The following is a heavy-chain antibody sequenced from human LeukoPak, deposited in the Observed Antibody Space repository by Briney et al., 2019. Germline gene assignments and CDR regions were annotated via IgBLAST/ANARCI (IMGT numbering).Heavy chain of an antibody. V-gene: IGHV3-15*01. D-gene: IGHD4-17*01. J-gene: IGHJ4*02. Sequence: GGSLRLSCAASGLTFSNAWMNWVRQAPGKGLEWVGLIKRKIDGETTDYAAPVKGRFTISRDDSKNTLYLQMNSLKAEDTAVYYCTAQGNYGDLLYWGQGTLVTVSS. CDR2: IKRKIDGETT. CDR3: TAQGNYGDLLY. CDR1: GLTFSNAW.